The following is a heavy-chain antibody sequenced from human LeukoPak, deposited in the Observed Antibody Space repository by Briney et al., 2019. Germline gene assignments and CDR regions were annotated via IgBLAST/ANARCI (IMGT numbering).Heavy chain of an antibody. CDR1: GFTFSSYS. J-gene: IGHJ6*02. V-gene: IGHV3-21*03. D-gene: IGHD6-13*01. CDR3: TTLWDSSSWYRTDV. CDR2: ISSSTSYI. Sequence: GGSLRLSCAASGFTFSSYSMNWIRQAPGKGLEWVSSISSSTSYIYYADSVKGRFTISKDNAKNSLYLQMNSLKTEDTAVYYCTTLWDSSSWYRTDVWGQGTTVTVSS.